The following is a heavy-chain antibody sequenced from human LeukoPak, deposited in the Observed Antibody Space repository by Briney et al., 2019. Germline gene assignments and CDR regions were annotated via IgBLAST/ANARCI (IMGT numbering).Heavy chain of an antibody. D-gene: IGHD6-19*01. V-gene: IGHV3-23*01. CDR1: GFAFTSFA. J-gene: IGHJ4*02. Sequence: PGGSLRLSCAASGFAFTSFAMSWVRRAPGKGLEWVATVSGSGGTTYYADSVKGRFTISSDSSKNTVFLQMTSLRAEDTAVYFCATEGFGSGWSLANYFDHWGQGTLVTVSS. CDR2: VSGSGGTT. CDR3: ATEGFGSGWSLANYFDH.